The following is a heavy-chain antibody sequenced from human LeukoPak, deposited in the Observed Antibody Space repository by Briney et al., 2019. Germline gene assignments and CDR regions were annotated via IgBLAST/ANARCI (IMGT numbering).Heavy chain of an antibody. CDR3: ARRSSGSPPYYFGY. Sequence: PGGSLRLSCAASGLTFSGYWMHWVRQAPGKGLVWVSRINSDGSSTSYADSVKGRFTISRDNAKNTLYLQMNSLRAEDTAVYYCARRSSGSPPYYFGYWGQGTLVTVSS. J-gene: IGHJ4*02. CDR2: INSDGSST. D-gene: IGHD1-26*01. CDR1: GLTFSGYW. V-gene: IGHV3-74*01.